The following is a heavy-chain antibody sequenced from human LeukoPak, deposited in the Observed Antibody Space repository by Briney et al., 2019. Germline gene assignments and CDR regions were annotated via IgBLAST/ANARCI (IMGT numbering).Heavy chain of an antibody. Sequence: PSETLSLTCTVSGYSISTGYYWDWIRQPPGKGLEWIGTFYHGGSTYYNPSLKSRVTMSVDTSKNQFSLKLSSATAADTAVYYCARHGIGIPWGKGTTVTISS. CDR3: ARHGIGIP. D-gene: IGHD1-14*01. V-gene: IGHV4-38-2*02. CDR1: GYSISTGYY. J-gene: IGHJ6*04. CDR2: FYHGGST.